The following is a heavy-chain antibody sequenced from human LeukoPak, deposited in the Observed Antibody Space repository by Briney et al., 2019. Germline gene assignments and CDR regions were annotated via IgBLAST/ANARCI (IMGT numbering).Heavy chain of an antibody. CDR1: GFTFSSYS. J-gene: IGHJ4*02. D-gene: IGHD6-6*01. CDR3: ARDPRYSSSSGGYRDY. CDR2: ISSSSSYI. Sequence: PGGSLRLSCAASGFTFSSYSMNWVRQAPGKGLEWVSSISSSSSYIYYADSVKGRFTISRDNAKNSLYLQMNSLRAEDTAVYYYARDPRYSSSSGGYRDYWGQGTLVTVSS. V-gene: IGHV3-21*01.